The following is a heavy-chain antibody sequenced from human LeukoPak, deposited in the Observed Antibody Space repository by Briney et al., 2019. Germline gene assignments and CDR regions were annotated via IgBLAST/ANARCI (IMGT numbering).Heavy chain of an antibody. CDR1: GGSISSYY. D-gene: IGHD3-16*02. CDR2: IYYSGTT. J-gene: IGHJ4*02. CDR3: AKRALEGLRLGELSPRGDYFDY. Sequence: SETLSLTCTVSGGSISSYYWSWIRQPPGKGLEWIGYIYYSGTTNYNPSLKSRVTISVDTSKNQFSLKLSSVTAADTAVYYCAKRALEGLRLGELSPRGDYFDYWGQGTLVTVSS. V-gene: IGHV4-59*01.